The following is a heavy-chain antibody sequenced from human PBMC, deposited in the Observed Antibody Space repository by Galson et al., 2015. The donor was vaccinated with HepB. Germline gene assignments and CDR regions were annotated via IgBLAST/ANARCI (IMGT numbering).Heavy chain of an antibody. V-gene: IGHV1-69*13. Sequence: SVKVSCKASGYTFTSYSISWVRQAPGQGLEWMGGITPIIGKPNYAQKLQGRVTISADASTNTAYMELGSLRSDDTAVYYCAGEGKATTPNPVHYWGQGTLVTVSS. CDR3: AGEGKATTPNPVHY. CDR2: ITPIIGKP. D-gene: IGHD1/OR15-1a*01. CDR1: GYTFTSYS. J-gene: IGHJ4*02.